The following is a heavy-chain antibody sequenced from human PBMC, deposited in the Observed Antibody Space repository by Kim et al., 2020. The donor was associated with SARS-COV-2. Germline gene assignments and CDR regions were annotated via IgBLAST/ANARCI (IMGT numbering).Heavy chain of an antibody. V-gene: IGHV4-4*02. CDR3: ARPVVADTNWFDP. J-gene: IGHJ5*02. CDR2: IYHSGST. D-gene: IGHD2-15*01. Sequence: SETLSLTCAVSGGSISSSNWWSCVRQPPGKGLERIGEIYHSGSTNYNPSLNSRVTISVDKSKNQFSLNLSSVTAADTAVYYCARPVVADTNWFDPWGQGT. CDR1: GGSISSSNW.